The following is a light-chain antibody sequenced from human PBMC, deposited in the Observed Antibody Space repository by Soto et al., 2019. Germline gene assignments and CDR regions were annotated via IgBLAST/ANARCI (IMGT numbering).Light chain of an antibody. CDR3: SSYTRSSTLVV. Sequence: QSALTQPASVSGSPGQSITISCTGTSSDIGGYNYVSWYQQHPGKAPKLMIYDVSDRPSGVSNRFSGSKSDNTASLTISGLQAEDEADYYCSSYTRSSTLVVFGGGTKLTVL. J-gene: IGLJ2*01. CDR2: DVS. CDR1: SSDIGGYNY. V-gene: IGLV2-14*01.